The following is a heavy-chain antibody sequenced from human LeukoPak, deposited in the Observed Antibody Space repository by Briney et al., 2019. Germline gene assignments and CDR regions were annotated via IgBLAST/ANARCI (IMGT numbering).Heavy chain of an antibody. CDR2: IYYSGST. D-gene: IGHD3-3*01. CDR1: GGSISSSSYY. J-gene: IGHJ4*02. V-gene: IGHV4-39*07. CDR3: ASRGHYTYYFDL. Sequence: SETLSLTCTVSGGSISSSSYYWGWIRQPPGKGLEWIGSIYYSGSTYYDPSLKSRLSISVDTSKNQFSLNLSSVAAADTAVYYCASRGHYTYYFDLWGQGTLVTVSS.